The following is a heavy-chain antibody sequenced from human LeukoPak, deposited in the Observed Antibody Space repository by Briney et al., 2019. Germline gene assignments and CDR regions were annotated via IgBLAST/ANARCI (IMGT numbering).Heavy chain of an antibody. CDR1: GFTFSSYG. D-gene: IGHD2-2*01. Sequence: SGGSLRLSCAASGFTFSSYGMHWVRQAPGKGLEWVAVISYDGSNKYYADSVKGRFTISRDSSKNTLYLQMNSLRAEDTAVYYCAKQQVVPAADGYYYYGMDVWGQGTTVTVSS. V-gene: IGHV3-30*18. CDR3: AKQQVVPAADGYYYYGMDV. J-gene: IGHJ6*02. CDR2: ISYDGSNK.